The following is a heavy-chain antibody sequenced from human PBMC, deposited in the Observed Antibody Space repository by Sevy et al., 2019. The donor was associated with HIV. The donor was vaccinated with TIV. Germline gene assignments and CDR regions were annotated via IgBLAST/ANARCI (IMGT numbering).Heavy chain of an antibody. D-gene: IGHD6-19*01. Sequence: SETLSLTCTVSGGSMSSSTYYWGWVSQPPGKGLEWIGSMSNSGNTYYSPSLRTRITISVDTSQNQFFLKMTSVTATDTAVYHCARQLRRGPVAGTGWFDPWGQGTLVTVSS. CDR2: MSNSGNT. J-gene: IGHJ5*02. CDR3: ARQLRRGPVAGTGWFDP. CDR1: GGSMSSSTYY. V-gene: IGHV4-39*01.